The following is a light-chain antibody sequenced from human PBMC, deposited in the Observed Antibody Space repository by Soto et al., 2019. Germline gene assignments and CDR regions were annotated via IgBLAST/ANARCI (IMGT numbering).Light chain of an antibody. CDR2: WAS. CDR1: QRVLYSPNNKNY. V-gene: IGKV4-1*01. Sequence: DIVMTQSPDSLAVSLGERATINCKSSQRVLYSPNNKNYLSWYQQKPGQPPKLLIYWASTRESGVPDRFSGSGSGPDFTLTISSLQAEDVAFYYCQQYHSAPQCFGQGTKVEIK. CDR3: QQYHSAPQC. J-gene: IGKJ1*01.